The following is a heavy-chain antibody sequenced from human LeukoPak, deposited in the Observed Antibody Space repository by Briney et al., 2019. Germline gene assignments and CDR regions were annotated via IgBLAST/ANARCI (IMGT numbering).Heavy chain of an antibody. Sequence: GGSLRLSCAASGFPFNTYTMHWVRQAPGKGLEWVAVISRDGSNEYYADSVKGRFTISRDNSKNTLSLQMNSLRAEDTAVYYCAKDITPLWGQGTLVTVSS. D-gene: IGHD1-14*01. J-gene: IGHJ4*02. V-gene: IGHV3-30*04. CDR2: ISRDGSNE. CDR3: AKDITPL. CDR1: GFPFNTYT.